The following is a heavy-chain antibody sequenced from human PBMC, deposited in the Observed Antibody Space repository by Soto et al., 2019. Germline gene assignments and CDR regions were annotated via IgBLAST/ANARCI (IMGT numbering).Heavy chain of an antibody. CDR2: ISAYNGNT. CDR1: GYTFTSYG. CDR3: ARDSRETIVRGVIPSYYYYYGMDV. D-gene: IGHD3-10*01. V-gene: IGHV1-18*01. J-gene: IGHJ6*02. Sequence: AAVKVSCKASGYTFTSYGISWVRQAPGQGLEWMGWISAYNGNTNYAQKRQGRVTITTDTSTSTAYMELRSLRSDDTAVYYCARDSRETIVRGVIPSYYYYYGMDVWGQGTTVTVSS.